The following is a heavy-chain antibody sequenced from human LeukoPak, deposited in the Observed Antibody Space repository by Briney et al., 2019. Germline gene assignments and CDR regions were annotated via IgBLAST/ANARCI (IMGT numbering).Heavy chain of an antibody. CDR2: INPSGDPT. D-gene: IGHD3-22*01. Sequence: GASVKVSCKASGYTFTSYYMHWVRQAPGQGLEGVGIINPSGDPTTYAQKFQGRVTMTSDMSTSTVYMDLSSLRSEDTAVYYCARSSGYYSSLFYMHVSGKGTTVTVSS. CDR1: GYTFTSYY. J-gene: IGHJ6*03. V-gene: IGHV1-46*01. CDR3: ARSSGYYSSLFYMHV.